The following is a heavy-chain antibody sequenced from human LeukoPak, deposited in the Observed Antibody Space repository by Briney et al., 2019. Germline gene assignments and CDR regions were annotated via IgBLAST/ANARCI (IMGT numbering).Heavy chain of an antibody. CDR2: IYYSGST. V-gene: IGHV4-59*01. D-gene: IGHD3-3*01. CDR1: GASISSYY. CDR3: ARGATLAYDFWSGYYHYYYYMDV. Sequence: SETLSLTCTVSGASISSYYWSWIRQPPGKGLEWIGYIYYSGSTNYNPSLKSRVTISVDTSKNQFSLKLSSVTAADTAVYYCARGATLAYDFWSGYYHYYYYMDVWGKGTTVTVSS. J-gene: IGHJ6*03.